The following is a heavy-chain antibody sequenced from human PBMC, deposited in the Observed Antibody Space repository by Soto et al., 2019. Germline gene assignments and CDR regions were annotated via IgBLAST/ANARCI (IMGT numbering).Heavy chain of an antibody. CDR3: ARSLRATSPISY. J-gene: IGHJ1*01. CDR1: GFRFMDYY. V-gene: IGHV3-11*06. CDR2: ISVTSDDT. Sequence: PAGSLRLSCEASGFRFMDYYMGWIRQGPGKRLEWISYISVTSDDTKYADSVKGRFTISRDNAANFVFLHMNSLRDEDTAVYFCARSLRATSPISYWGQGP. D-gene: IGHD3-10*01.